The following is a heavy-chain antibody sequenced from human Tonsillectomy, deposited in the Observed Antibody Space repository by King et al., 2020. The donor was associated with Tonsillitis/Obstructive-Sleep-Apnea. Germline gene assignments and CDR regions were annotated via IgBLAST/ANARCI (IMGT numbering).Heavy chain of an antibody. CDR2: ISGYNDNT. V-gene: IGHV1-18*01. CDR1: GYTFTSYG. J-gene: IGHJ6*03. D-gene: IGHD3-16*01. Sequence: QLVQSGAEVKKPGASVKVSCKASGYTFTSYGVSWVRQAPGQGLEWVGWISGYNDNTNSLQKFQGRVTMTTATSTSTAYMELRSLRSDDTAVYYCARERIHLGESHYYYYMDVWGKGTTVTVSS. CDR3: ARERIHLGESHYYYYMDV.